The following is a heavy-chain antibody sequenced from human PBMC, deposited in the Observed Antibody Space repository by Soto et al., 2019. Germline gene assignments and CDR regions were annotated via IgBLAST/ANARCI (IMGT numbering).Heavy chain of an antibody. CDR3: ARGGNDFWSATPRGLFDS. V-gene: IGHV3-7*01. D-gene: IGHD3-3*01. Sequence: VQLVESGGGLVQPGGSLRLSCAASGFTFSSYWLSWVRQAPGKGLEWVANIKQDGSEKYYVDSVKGRFTISGDNAMESLYLQMSSLRAEDTAVYYCARGGNDFWSATPRGLFDSWGQGTLVTVSS. J-gene: IGHJ5*01. CDR2: IKQDGSEK. CDR1: GFTFSSYW.